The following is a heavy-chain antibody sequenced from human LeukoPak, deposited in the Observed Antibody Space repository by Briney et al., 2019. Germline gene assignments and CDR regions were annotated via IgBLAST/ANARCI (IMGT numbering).Heavy chain of an antibody. V-gene: IGHV3-21*01. D-gene: IGHD5-12*01. Sequence: GESLRLSCAASGFTFRIYSMNWVRQAPGKGLEWVSSISYSSGHIYYADSVKGRFTISRDNAKNSLYLQMNSLRAEDTAVYYCASSGYESSFDYWGQGTLVTVSS. CDR3: ASSGYESSFDY. CDR1: GFTFRIYS. J-gene: IGHJ4*02. CDR2: ISYSSGHI.